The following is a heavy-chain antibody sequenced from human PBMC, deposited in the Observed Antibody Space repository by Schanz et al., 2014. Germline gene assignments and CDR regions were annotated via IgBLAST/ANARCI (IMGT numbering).Heavy chain of an antibody. Sequence: VQLQESGPGLVKPSQTLSLTCTVSGASISSRDFYWSWIRQFPGKGLEWIGYISYSGRTYYSPSLKSRLTMSVDTSKNQFSLRLSSVTAADTAIYYCSRGECSSTSCSGLDAYDVWGQGTLVTVSS. D-gene: IGHD2-2*01. J-gene: IGHJ3*01. CDR2: ISYSGRT. CDR3: SRGECSSTSCSGLDAYDV. V-gene: IGHV4-31*03. CDR1: GASISSRDFY.